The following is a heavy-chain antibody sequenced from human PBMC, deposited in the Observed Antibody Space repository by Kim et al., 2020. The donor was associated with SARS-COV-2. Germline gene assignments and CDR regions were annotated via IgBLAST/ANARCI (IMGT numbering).Heavy chain of an antibody. CDR2: INSGGST. V-gene: IGHV3-53*01. CDR1: GFTVYNNN. CDR3: GPSPIRLS. J-gene: IGHJ5*02. Sequence: GGSLRLSCAASGFTVYNNNMIWVRQPPGKGLEGVAVINSGGSTFYGASVKGGSTTPRDPSKNTLHLQLTSRRVADTAVVYFGPSPIRLSWGQETLATVPS.